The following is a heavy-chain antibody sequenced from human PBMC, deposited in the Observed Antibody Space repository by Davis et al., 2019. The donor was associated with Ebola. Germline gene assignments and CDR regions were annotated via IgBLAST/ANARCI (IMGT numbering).Heavy chain of an antibody. Sequence: HTGGSLRLSCAASGFTFSSYSMNWVRQAPGKGLVWVSRINSDGSSTSYADSVKGRFTISRDNAKNTLYLQMNSLRAEDTAVYYCARGYSSGWYPNWGQGTLVTVSS. J-gene: IGHJ4*02. CDR3: ARGYSSGWYPN. CDR1: GFTFSSYS. D-gene: IGHD6-19*01. CDR2: INSDGSST. V-gene: IGHV3-74*01.